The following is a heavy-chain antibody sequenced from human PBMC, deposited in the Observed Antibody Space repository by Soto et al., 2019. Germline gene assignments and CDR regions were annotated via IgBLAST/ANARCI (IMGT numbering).Heavy chain of an antibody. CDR3: AKDQGIAASHGID. D-gene: IGHD6-13*01. J-gene: IGHJ3*01. Sequence: QVQLVESGGSVVQPGTSLRLSCAASGFTFNNYGMHWVRQAPGTGLEWVAAISSDGSDKYYADSVKGRLTISRDNSKNTLYLQMHSLRAEDTAVYYCAKDQGIAASHGIDWGQGTMVTVSS. CDR2: ISSDGSDK. CDR1: GFTFNNYG. V-gene: IGHV3-30*18.